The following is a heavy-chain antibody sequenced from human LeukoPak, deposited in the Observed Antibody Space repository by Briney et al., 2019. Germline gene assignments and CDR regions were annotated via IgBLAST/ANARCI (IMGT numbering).Heavy chain of an antibody. Sequence: ASVKVSCKASVYTVTRYYMHWVRQAPGQGLEWMGGINPNSGGTNYAQKFQGRVTMTRDTSISTAYMEASRLRSDDTAVYYCATGGNSGCDYWGQGTLVTVSS. CDR2: INPNSGGT. D-gene: IGHD4-23*01. V-gene: IGHV1-2*02. CDR1: VYTVTRYY. CDR3: ATGGNSGCDY. J-gene: IGHJ4*02.